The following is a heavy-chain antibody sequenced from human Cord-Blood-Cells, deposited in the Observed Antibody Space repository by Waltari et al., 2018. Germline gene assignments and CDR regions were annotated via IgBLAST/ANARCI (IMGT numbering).Heavy chain of an antibody. CDR2: KWNYRRNK. J-gene: IGHJ4*02. D-gene: IGHD3-9*01. CDR3: ARGSLRYCDWLLGPIGY. Sequence: QVQLVESGGGVVQPGRSLRLSCAASGFTFSSYGMRWVRQAPGKGLEWGAGKWNYRRNKYYADSVKDRFTISRDNSKNTLYLKMNSLRAEDTAVYYCARGSLRYCDWLLGPIGYWGQGTLVTVSS. CDR1: GFTFSSYG. V-gene: IGHV3-33*01.